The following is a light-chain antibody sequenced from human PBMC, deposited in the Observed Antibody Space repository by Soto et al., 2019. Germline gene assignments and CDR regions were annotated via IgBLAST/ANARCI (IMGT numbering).Light chain of an antibody. CDR3: QSYDSSLSGWV. Sequence: QSVLTQPPSVSGAPGQRVTISCTGSSSNIGAGYDVHWYQQLPGKAPKLLIYGNSNRPSGVPDRFSGSKSGTSASLAITGLQAEDEAYYYCQSYDSSLSGWVFGGGTKVTVL. CDR1: SSNIGAGYD. CDR2: GNS. V-gene: IGLV1-40*01. J-gene: IGLJ3*02.